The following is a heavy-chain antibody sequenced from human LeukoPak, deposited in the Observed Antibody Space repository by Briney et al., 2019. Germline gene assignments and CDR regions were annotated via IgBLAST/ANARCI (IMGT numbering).Heavy chain of an antibody. J-gene: IGHJ4*02. Sequence: SETLSLTCTVSGGSISSGGYYWGWIRQHPGKGLEWIGYIYYSGSTYYNPSLKSRVTISVDTSKNQFSLKLSSVTAADTAVYYCARSTHLYRAIDYWGQGTLVTVSS. CDR2: IYYSGST. CDR1: GGSISSGGYY. V-gene: IGHV4-31*03. CDR3: ARSTHLYRAIDY. D-gene: IGHD1-26*01.